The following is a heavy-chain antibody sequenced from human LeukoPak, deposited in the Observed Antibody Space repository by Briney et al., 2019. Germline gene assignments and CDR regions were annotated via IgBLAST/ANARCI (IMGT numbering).Heavy chain of an antibody. Sequence: QPGGSLRLSCAASGFTFSSYWMSWVRQAPGKGLEWVANIKQDGSEKYYVDSVKGRFTISRENAKNSLYLQMNSLRAEDTAVYYCAFMAAGGVENFDYWGQGTLVTVSS. D-gene: IGHD6-13*01. CDR2: IKQDGSEK. CDR3: AFMAAGGVENFDY. J-gene: IGHJ4*02. CDR1: GFTFSSYW. V-gene: IGHV3-7*01.